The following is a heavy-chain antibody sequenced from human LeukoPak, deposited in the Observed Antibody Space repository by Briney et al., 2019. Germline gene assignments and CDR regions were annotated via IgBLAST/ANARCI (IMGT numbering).Heavy chain of an antibody. Sequence: SETLSLTCTVSGGSISSGSYYWSWIRQPAGKGLEWIGRVYTSGSTNYNPSLKSRVTISVDTSKNQFSLKLSSVTAADTAVYYCVLWFGELSTFDYWGQGTLVTVSS. D-gene: IGHD3-10*01. V-gene: IGHV4-61*02. CDR3: VLWFGELSTFDY. J-gene: IGHJ4*02. CDR2: VYTSGST. CDR1: GGSISSGSYY.